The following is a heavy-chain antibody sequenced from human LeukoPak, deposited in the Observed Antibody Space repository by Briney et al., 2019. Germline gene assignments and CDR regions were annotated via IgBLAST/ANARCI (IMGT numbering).Heavy chain of an antibody. CDR1: GYTFNTYG. D-gene: IGHD2-21*02. CDR2: INTDTGAT. V-gene: IGHV1-18*01. J-gene: IGHJ5*02. Sequence: ASVKVSCKASGYTFNTYGIIWVRQAPGQGPLWMGWINTDTGATYYAQEFQGRVAMTRDTSTGTAYMELMSLRSDDTAVYYCARKRCTGDCYLSDPWGQGTLVTVSS. CDR3: ARKRCTGDCYLSDP.